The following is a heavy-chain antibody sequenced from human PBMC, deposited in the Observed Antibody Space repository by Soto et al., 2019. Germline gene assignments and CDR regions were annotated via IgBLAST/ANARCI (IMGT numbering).Heavy chain of an antibody. CDR3: ASLFDFWGGYDECEMGEGGASDI. D-gene: IGHD3-3*01. CDR1: GYTFTSYY. J-gene: IGHJ3*02. CDR2: INRRGGST. Sequence: QVQLVQSGAEVKKPGASVKVSCKASGYTFTSYYMHWARQAPGQGLEWMGIINRRGGSTRYAQKFQGRVTMATDTSTSTVYMELSCLRSEDAAVYSCASLFDFWGGYDECEMGEGGASDIRGQGTMVTVSS. V-gene: IGHV1-46*01.